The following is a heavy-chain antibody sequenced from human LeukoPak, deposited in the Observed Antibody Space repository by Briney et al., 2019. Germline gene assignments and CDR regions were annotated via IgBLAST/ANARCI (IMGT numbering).Heavy chain of an antibody. V-gene: IGHV4-34*01. J-gene: IGHJ4*02. D-gene: IGHD5-24*01. CDR1: GGSFSGYY. CDR3: ARHRSWQDFDY. Sequence: SETPSLTCAVYGGSFSGYYWSWVRQPPGKGLEWIGEINHSGSTNYNPSLKSRVTISVDTSKNQFSLKLSSVTAADTAVYYCARHRSWQDFDYWGQGTLVTVSS. CDR2: INHSGST.